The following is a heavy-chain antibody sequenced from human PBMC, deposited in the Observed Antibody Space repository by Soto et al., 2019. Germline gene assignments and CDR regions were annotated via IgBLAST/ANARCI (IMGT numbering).Heavy chain of an antibody. J-gene: IGHJ6*02. CDR3: ARDGVVVPAAIDYYGMDV. CDR2: ISSSSSYI. D-gene: IGHD2-2*01. CDR1: GFTFSSYS. Sequence: PGGSLRLSCAASGFTFSSYSMNWVRQAPGKGLEWVSSISSSSSYIYYADSVKGRFTISRDNAKNSLYLQMNSLRAEDTAVYYCARDGVVVPAAIDYYGMDVWGQGXTVTVSS. V-gene: IGHV3-21*01.